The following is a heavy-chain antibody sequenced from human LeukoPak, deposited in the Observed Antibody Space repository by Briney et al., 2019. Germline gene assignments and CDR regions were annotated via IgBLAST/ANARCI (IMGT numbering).Heavy chain of an antibody. CDR2: ISSNGGST. D-gene: IGHD1-26*01. CDR1: GFTFSSYA. V-gene: IGHV3-64D*09. J-gene: IGHJ3*02. CDR3: VKDVWGNSGGGGAFDI. Sequence: GGSLTLACLASGFTFSSYAMHWVRQAPGQGLEYVSAISSNGGSTYYADLVKGRFTISRDNSKNTLYLQMSSLRAEDTAVYYCVKDVWGNSGGGGAFDIWGQGTMVTVSS.